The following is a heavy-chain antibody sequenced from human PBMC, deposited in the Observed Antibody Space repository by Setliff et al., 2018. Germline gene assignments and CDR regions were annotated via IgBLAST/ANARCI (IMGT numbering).Heavy chain of an antibody. J-gene: IGHJ5*02. V-gene: IGHV4-31*03. Sequence: SETLSLTCNVSGDFISSGGYTWNWIRQHPEMGLEWIGYIFYNGNTFYNLSLQSRVTISVDTSKNQFSLKLTSLNAADSAVYYCARASHSYGSPNWFDPWGPGILVTVSS. CDR2: IFYNGNT. CDR1: GDFISSGGYT. CDR3: ARASHSYGSPNWFDP. D-gene: IGHD3-22*01.